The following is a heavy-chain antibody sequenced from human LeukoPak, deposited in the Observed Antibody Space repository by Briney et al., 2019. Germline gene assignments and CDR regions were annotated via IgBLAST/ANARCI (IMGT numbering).Heavy chain of an antibody. D-gene: IGHD6-13*01. J-gene: IGHJ5*02. CDR3: ARAIAAAGENWFDP. V-gene: IGHV5-51*01. CDR2: IYPGDSDT. CDR1: GYRFTSYW. Sequence: GESLKISCKGSGYRFTSYWIGWVRQMAGKGLEWMGIIYPGDSDTRYSPSFQGQVTISPDKSISTAYLQWSSLKASDTAMYYCARAIAAAGENWFDPWGQGTLVTVSS.